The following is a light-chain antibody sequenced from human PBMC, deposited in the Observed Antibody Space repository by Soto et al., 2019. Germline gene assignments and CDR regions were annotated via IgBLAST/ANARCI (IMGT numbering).Light chain of an antibody. V-gene: IGKV1-39*01. CDR1: QSITTY. Sequence: DIQMTQSPSSLSASVGDRITITCRASQSITTYLNWYQQKPGKAPKLLISTASSLQSDVPSRFSGSGSGTDFTLTISSLQPEDFATYYCQQGYNTGTFGQGTKLEIK. CDR3: QQGYNTGT. CDR2: TAS. J-gene: IGKJ2*01.